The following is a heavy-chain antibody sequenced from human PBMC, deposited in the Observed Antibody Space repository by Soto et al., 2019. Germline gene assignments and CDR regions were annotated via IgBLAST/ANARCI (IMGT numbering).Heavy chain of an antibody. J-gene: IGHJ6*02. V-gene: IGHV4-31*03. CDR2: IYYSGST. CDR1: GGSISSDGNY. D-gene: IGHD3-10*01. Sequence: QVQLQESGPGLVKSSQTLSLTCTVSGGSISSDGNYWSWIRQHPGKGLEWIGYIYYSGSTYYNPSLKSRVTISVDTSNNQFALKLNSVTAADTAVYYCARARMVRGIIYYYGMDVWGQGTTVTVSS. CDR3: ARARMVRGIIYYYGMDV.